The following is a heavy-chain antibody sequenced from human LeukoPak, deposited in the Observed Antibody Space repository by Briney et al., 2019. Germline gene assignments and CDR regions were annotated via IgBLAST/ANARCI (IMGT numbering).Heavy chain of an antibody. Sequence: GGSLRLSCAASGFTFSSNYMSWVRQAPGKGLGWVSVIYSGGRTYYPDSVKGGFTISRDNSKNTLYLQMNSLRAEDTAVYYCARGGYSSSWDFGYWGQGTLVTVSS. J-gene: IGHJ4*02. CDR3: ARGGYSSSWDFGY. D-gene: IGHD6-13*01. CDR1: GFTFSSNY. CDR2: IYSGGRT. V-gene: IGHV3-66*02.